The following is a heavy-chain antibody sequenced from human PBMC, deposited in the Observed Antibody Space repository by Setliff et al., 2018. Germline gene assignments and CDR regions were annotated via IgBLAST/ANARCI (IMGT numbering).Heavy chain of an antibody. CDR3: AKSGQTSPYYYYYLDV. CDR1: GFTFSFYS. D-gene: IGHD6-25*01. Sequence: GGSLRLSCAASGFTFSFYSMNWVRQAPGKGLEWVSYISDSSTVIQYGDSVKGRFTISRDNARNSLYLQMQSLRAEDTAVYYCAKSGQTSPYYYYYLDVWGKGTTVTVSS. J-gene: IGHJ6*03. CDR2: ISDSSTVI. V-gene: IGHV3-48*04.